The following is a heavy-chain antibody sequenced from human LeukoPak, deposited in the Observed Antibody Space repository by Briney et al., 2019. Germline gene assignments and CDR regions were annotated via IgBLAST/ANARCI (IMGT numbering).Heavy chain of an antibody. CDR2: INHSGST. Sequence: SETLSLTCAVYGGSFSGYYWSWIRQPPGKGLEWIGEINHSGSTNYDPSLKSRVTISVDTSKNQFSLKLSSVTAADTAVYYRAREYSSSWYVLGDGMDVWGQGTTVTVSS. J-gene: IGHJ6*02. D-gene: IGHD6-13*01. V-gene: IGHV4-34*01. CDR3: AREYSSSWYVLGDGMDV. CDR1: GGSFSGYY.